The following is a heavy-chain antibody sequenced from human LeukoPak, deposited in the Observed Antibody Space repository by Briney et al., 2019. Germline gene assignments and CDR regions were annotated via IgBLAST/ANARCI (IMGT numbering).Heavy chain of an antibody. Sequence: SSETLSLTCTVSGGSFSSYYWSWIRQPPGKGLEWIGYIYYSGSTNYNPSLKSRVTISVDTSKNQFSLKLSSVTAADTAVYYCARAGSDYDSSGYVDYWGQGTLVTVSS. CDR3: ARAGSDYDSSGYVDY. CDR1: GGSFSSYY. CDR2: IYYSGST. V-gene: IGHV4-59*01. J-gene: IGHJ4*02. D-gene: IGHD3-22*01.